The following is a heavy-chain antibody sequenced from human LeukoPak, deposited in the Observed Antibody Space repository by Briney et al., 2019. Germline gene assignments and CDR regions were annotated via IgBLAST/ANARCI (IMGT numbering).Heavy chain of an antibody. J-gene: IGHJ3*02. D-gene: IGHD3-16*01. V-gene: IGHV4-59*12. CDR2: IYYSWNT. CDR1: SASITSDY. Sequence: SETLSLTCTVSSASITSDYWTWIRQPPGKGREWVGYIYYSWNTNYNPSLKTRVTMSVDTSKNQFSLKLPSVTAADTAVYYCARLRNFVSDIWGQGTMVTVSS. CDR3: ARLRNFVSDI.